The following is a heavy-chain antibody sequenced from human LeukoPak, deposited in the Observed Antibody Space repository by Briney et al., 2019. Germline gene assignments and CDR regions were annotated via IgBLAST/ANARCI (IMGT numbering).Heavy chain of an antibody. CDR3: ARLPVPYSSGWYGG. CDR1: GFTFSSYS. D-gene: IGHD6-19*01. Sequence: GGSLRLSCAASGFTFSSYSMNWVRQAPGKGLEWVSYISSSSSTIYYADSVKGRFTISRDNAKNSLYLQMNSLRAEDTAVYYCARLPVPYSSGWYGGWGQGTLVTVSS. CDR2: ISSSSSTI. J-gene: IGHJ4*02. V-gene: IGHV3-48*04.